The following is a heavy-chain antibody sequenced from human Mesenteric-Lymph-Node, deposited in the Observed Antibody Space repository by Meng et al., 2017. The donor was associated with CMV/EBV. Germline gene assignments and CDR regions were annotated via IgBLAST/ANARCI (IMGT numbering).Heavy chain of an antibody. Sequence: SQTLSLTCAVYGGSFSGYYWSWIRQPPGKGLEWIGEINHSGSTNYNPSLKSRVTISVDTSQNQFSLKLSSVTAADTAVYYCARTLGYCSSTRCWGDYYGMDVWGQGTTVTVSS. CDR1: GGSFSGYY. V-gene: IGHV4-34*01. J-gene: IGHJ6*02. CDR2: INHSGST. CDR3: ARTLGYCSSTRCWGDYYGMDV. D-gene: IGHD2-2*01.